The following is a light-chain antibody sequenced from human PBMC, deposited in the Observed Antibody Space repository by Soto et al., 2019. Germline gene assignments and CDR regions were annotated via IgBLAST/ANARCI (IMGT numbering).Light chain of an antibody. V-gene: IGKV3-11*01. CDR1: QSVSNY. CDR2: DAS. Sequence: IVLTQSPATLSLSPGERATLACRASQSVSNYVAWYQQKPGQAPRLLIYDASNRASGISARFSGSGSGTDFTLTISSPEPEDFAVYYCQQRSNWAFGQGTKVEIK. CDR3: QQRSNWA. J-gene: IGKJ1*01.